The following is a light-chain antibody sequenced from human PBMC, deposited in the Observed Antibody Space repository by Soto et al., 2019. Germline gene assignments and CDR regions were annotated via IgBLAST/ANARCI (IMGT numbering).Light chain of an antibody. J-gene: IGLJ3*02. CDR1: SSNIGSNY. CDR3: AAWDDSPSGPV. CDR2: RNN. Sequence: QSVLTQPPSASGTPGQRVTISCSGSSSNIGSNYVYWYQQLPGTAPQLLIYRNNQRPSGVPDRFSGSKSGTSASLAISGLRSEDEADYYCAAWDDSPSGPVFGGGTKLTVL. V-gene: IGLV1-47*01.